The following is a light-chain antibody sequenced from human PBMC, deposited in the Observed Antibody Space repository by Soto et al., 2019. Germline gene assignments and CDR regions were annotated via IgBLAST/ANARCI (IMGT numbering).Light chain of an antibody. CDR2: LEGSGNY. V-gene: IGLV4-60*02. CDR1: SGHSSYI. CDR3: ETWDSNNWV. Sequence: QSVLTQSSSASASLGSSVKLTCTLSSGHSSYIIAWHQQQPGKAPRYLMKLEGSGNYNKGSGVPDRFSGSSSGADRYLTISNHQFEDEADYYCETWDSNNWVFGGGTQLTVL. J-gene: IGLJ3*02.